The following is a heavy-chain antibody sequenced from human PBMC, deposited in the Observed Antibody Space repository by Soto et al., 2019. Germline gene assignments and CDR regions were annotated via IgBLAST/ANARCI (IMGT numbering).Heavy chain of an antibody. Sequence: QVQLQESGPGLVKPSQTLSLTCTVSGGSISSGDYYWSWIRQPPGKGLEWIGYIYYSGSTYYNPSPRSRVTISVDTSKNQFPLKRSSVTAADTAVYYCVRYLGYSISGPSATRFDPWGQGTLVTVSA. CDR2: IYYSGST. J-gene: IGHJ5*02. CDR1: GGSISSGDYY. D-gene: IGHD2-15*01. CDR3: VRYLGYSISGPSATRFDP. V-gene: IGHV4-30-4*01.